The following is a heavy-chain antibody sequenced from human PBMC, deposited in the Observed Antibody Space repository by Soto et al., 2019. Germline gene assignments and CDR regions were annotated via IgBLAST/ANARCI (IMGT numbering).Heavy chain of an antibody. CDR2: IYYSGST. V-gene: IGHV4-39*01. Sequence: SETMSLTCTVSGGSISSSSYYWGWINKPPGKGLEWIGSIYYSGSTYYNPSLKSRVTISVDTSKNQFSLKLSSVTAADTAVYYCGRYLGYCSSTSCYNWFDPWGQGTTVTVSS. J-gene: IGHJ5*02. CDR1: GGSISSSSYY. CDR3: GRYLGYCSSTSCYNWFDP. D-gene: IGHD2-2*01.